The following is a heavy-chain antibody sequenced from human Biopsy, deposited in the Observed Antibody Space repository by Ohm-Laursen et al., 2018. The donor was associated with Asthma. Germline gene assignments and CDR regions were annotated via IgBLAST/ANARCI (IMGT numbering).Heavy chain of an antibody. CDR1: GGTFSNFA. CDR3: ARCQVGYSSGWSLLLKKIYYSGMDV. V-gene: IGHV1-69*13. D-gene: IGHD6-19*01. J-gene: IGHJ6*02. CDR2: IMTVFGTA. Sequence: SVKVSCKAPGGTFSNFAISWVRQAPGQGLEWLGGIMTVFGTANYAQKFQGRVTITADESTSTAYMEVTSLRSEDTAIYYCARCQVGYSSGWSLLLKKIYYSGMDVWGQGSAVTVSS.